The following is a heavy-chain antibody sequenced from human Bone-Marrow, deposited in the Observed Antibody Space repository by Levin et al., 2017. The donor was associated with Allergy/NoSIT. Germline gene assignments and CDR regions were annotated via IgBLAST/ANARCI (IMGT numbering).Heavy chain of an antibody. D-gene: IGHD3-9*01. V-gene: IGHV3-7*01. CDR2: INEDGSEK. J-gene: IGHJ4*02. Sequence: ASVKVSCATSGFTFSGYWMTWVRQAPGKGLEWVANINEDGSEKYYVDSVKGRFTISRDNAKISLYLQMNSLRAEDTAVYYCARDRNLTTWGQGTLVTVSS. CDR3: ARDRNLTT. CDR1: GFTFSGYW.